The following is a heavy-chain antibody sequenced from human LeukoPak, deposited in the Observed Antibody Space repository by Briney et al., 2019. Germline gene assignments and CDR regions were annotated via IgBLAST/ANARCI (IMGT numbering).Heavy chain of an antibody. CDR3: PREMIAAAFDY. D-gene: IGHD6-13*01. CDR1: GYSVSSKNAA. V-gene: IGHV6-1*01. Sequence: SQTLSLTCAISGYSVSSKNAAWNWISQSPSRGFEWLVRTYYRSKWYNDYAVSVKSRITISPDTSKNRFSLQLHSVTPDDTSGYYWPREMIAAAFDYWGREARVTVSS. J-gene: IGHJ4*02. CDR2: TYYRSKWYN.